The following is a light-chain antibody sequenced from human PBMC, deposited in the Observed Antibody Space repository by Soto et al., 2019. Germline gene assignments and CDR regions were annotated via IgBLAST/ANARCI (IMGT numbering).Light chain of an antibody. CDR3: QQYDSSPRT. Sequence: EVVMTQSPATLSVSPGERATLSCRASQSVSSDLAWYHQKPGQAPRLLIYGASSRATGIPDRFSGSGSGTDFTLTISRLEPEDFAVYYCQQYDSSPRTFGQGTKVDIK. CDR1: QSVSSD. J-gene: IGKJ1*01. V-gene: IGKV3-20*01. CDR2: GAS.